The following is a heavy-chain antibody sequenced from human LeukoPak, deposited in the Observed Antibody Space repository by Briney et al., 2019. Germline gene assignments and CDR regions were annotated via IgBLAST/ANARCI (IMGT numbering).Heavy chain of an antibody. J-gene: IGHJ4*02. Sequence: GGSLRLSCAASGFTFDDYAMHWVRQAPGKGLEWVSGISWNSGSIGYADSVKGRFTTSRDNAKNSLYLQMNSLRAEDTAVYYCARDYSSPGNFDYWGQGTLVTVSS. V-gene: IGHV3-9*01. D-gene: IGHD6-13*01. CDR1: GFTFDDYA. CDR2: ISWNSGSI. CDR3: ARDYSSPGNFDY.